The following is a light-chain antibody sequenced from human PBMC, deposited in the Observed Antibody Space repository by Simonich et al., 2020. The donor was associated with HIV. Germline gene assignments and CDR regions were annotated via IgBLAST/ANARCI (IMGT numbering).Light chain of an antibody. J-gene: IGKJ3*01. CDR3: QQYDNLPFT. CDR2: DAS. CDR1: QGISNY. Sequence: DIQMPQSPSAMSASVGDRVTITCRASQGISNYLNWYQQKPGKAPKLLIYDASNLETGVPARFSGSGSGTDFTFTISSLQPEDIATYYCQQYDNLPFTFGPGTKVDIK. V-gene: IGKV1-33*01.